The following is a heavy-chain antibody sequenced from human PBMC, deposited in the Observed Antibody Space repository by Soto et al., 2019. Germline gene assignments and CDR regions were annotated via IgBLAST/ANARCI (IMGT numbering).Heavy chain of an antibody. J-gene: IGHJ5*02. D-gene: IGHD6-19*01. CDR2: ISAYNGNT. CDR3: ARDPGLYSSGWYLWFDP. Sequence: ASVKVSCKASGYTFTSYGISWVRQAPGQGLEWMGWISAYNGNTNYAQKLQGRVTMTTDTSTSTAYMELRSLRSDDTAVYYCARDPGLYSSGWYLWFDPWGQGTLVTVSS. CDR1: GYTFTSYG. V-gene: IGHV1-18*01.